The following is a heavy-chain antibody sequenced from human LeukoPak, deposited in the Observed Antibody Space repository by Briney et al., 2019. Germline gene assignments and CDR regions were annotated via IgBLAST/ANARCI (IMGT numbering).Heavy chain of an antibody. CDR3: ASPRAPDAFDI. V-gene: IGHV4-34*01. CDR1: GGSFSGYY. Sequence: PSETLSLTCAVYGGSFSGYYWSWIRQPPGKGLEWIGEINHSGSTNYNPSLKSRVTISVDTSKNQFSLKLSSVTAADTAVYYCASPRAPDAFDIWGQGTMVTVSS. CDR2: INHSGST. J-gene: IGHJ3*02.